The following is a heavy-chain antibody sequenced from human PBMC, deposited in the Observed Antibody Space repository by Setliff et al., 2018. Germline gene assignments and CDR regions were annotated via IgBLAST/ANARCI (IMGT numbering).Heavy chain of an antibody. CDR1: GGSISSGNYY. J-gene: IGHJ6*03. CDR2: IYYSGST. CDR3: ARHKSNGSGSYPSLYMDV. V-gene: IGHV4-39*01. Sequence: SETLSLTCRVSGGSISSGNYYWGLIRQPPGKGLEWVATIYYSGSTYSNPSLKSRLIISVDAPDNQFSVKLSSVTAADTAVYYCARHKSNGSGSYPSLYMDVWGKGVMVTVS. D-gene: IGHD3-10*01.